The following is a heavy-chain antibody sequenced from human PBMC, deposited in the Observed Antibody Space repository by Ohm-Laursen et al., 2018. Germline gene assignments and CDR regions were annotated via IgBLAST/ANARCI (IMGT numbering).Heavy chain of an antibody. Sequence: SLRLSCAAPGFTFTSHGMSWVRQAPGKGLEWVSGINGSGGKTYYADSVKGRFTISRDNSKDTLYLQMNSLRAEDTAVYYCAKTYSSSWDGSTYWGQGTLVTVSA. J-gene: IGHJ4*02. D-gene: IGHD6-13*01. V-gene: IGHV3-23*01. CDR3: AKTYSSSWDGSTY. CDR1: GFTFTSHG. CDR2: INGSGGKT.